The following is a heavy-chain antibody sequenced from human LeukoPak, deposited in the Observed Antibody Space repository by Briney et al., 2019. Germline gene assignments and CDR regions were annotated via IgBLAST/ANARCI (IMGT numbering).Heavy chain of an antibody. V-gene: IGHV3-23*01. CDR1: GFTFTDYA. J-gene: IGHJ4*02. Sequence: QPGGSLRLSCEASGFTFTDYALSWVRQAPGKGLEWVSAISGSGANTHYADSVKGRFTISRDKSRNTLYLQMNSLRAEDTAVYYCAKRGHYDSDGLRAPFDSWGQGTLVTVSS. CDR3: AKRGHYDSDGLRAPFDS. CDR2: ISGSGANT. D-gene: IGHD3-22*01.